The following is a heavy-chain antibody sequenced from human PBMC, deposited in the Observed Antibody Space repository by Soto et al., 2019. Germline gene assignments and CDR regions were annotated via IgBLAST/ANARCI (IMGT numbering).Heavy chain of an antibody. D-gene: IGHD6-6*01. CDR2: MNPNSGNT. V-gene: IGHV1-8*01. J-gene: IGHJ5*02. CDR1: GYTFTSYH. Sequence: QVQLVQSGAEVKKPGASVKVSCKGSGYTFTSYHINWVRQATGQGLEWMGWMNPNSGNTGYAQTLQGRVTMTWDTSISTAYMELSSLRFEDTARYYCARGHISSTKNWLDPWGQGTLVTVSS. CDR3: ARGHISSTKNWLDP.